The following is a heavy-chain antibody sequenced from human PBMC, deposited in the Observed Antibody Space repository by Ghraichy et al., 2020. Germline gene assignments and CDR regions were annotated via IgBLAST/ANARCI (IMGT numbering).Heavy chain of an antibody. V-gene: IGHV3-23*01. Sequence: GESLNISCAASGFTFSSYAMSWVRQAPGKGLEWVSAISGSGGSTYYADSVKGRFTISRDNSKNTLYLQMNSLRAEDTAVYYCAKDLAQFRLRAIYGSSYAFDIWGQGTMVTVSS. D-gene: IGHD3-10*01. CDR3: AKDLAQFRLRAIYGSSYAFDI. J-gene: IGHJ3*02. CDR1: GFTFSSYA. CDR2: ISGSGGST.